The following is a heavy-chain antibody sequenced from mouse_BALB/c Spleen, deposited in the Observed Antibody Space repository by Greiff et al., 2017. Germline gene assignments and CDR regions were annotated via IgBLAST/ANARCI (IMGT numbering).Heavy chain of an antibody. V-gene: IGHV3-2*02. J-gene: IGHJ4*01. CDR3: ARLAYYYGSSPHYYAMDY. CDR2: ISYSGST. Sequence: DVKLQESGPGLVKPSQSLSLTCTVTGYSITSDYAWNWIRQFPGNKLEWMGYISYSGSTSYNPSLKSRISITRDTSKNQFFLQLNSVTTEDTATYYCARLAYYYGSSPHYYAMDYWGQGTSVTVSS. CDR1: GYSITSDYA. D-gene: IGHD1-1*01.